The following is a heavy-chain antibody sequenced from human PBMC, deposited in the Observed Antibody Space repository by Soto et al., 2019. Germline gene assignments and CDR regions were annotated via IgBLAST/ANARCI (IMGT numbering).Heavy chain of an antibody. J-gene: IGHJ4*02. CDR3: AKNGQWLATPPEA. CDR1: GFSFGTFV. V-gene: IGHV3-23*01. D-gene: IGHD6-19*01. Sequence: EMQLLESGGASVQPGGSLRLSCAASGFSFGTFVMTWFRQAPGGGLEWVASITDSGYTASYAETVEGRFTVSRDNSKNKLHLQMNDLRAEDPATYYCAKNGQWLATPPEAWGQGTLVTVSS. CDR2: ITDSGYTA.